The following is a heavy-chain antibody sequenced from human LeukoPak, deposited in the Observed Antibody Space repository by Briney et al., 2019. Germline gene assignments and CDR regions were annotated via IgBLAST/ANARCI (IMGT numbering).Heavy chain of an antibody. CDR2: ISGSGGST. Sequence: GGSLRLSCAASGFTFSSYAMSWVRQAPGKGLEWVSSISGSGGSTYYADSVKGRFTISRDNSKNTLYLQMNSLRAEDTAVYYCAKREYSYGLYYFDYWGQGTLVTVSS. J-gene: IGHJ4*02. D-gene: IGHD5-18*01. CDR3: AKREYSYGLYYFDY. CDR1: GFTFSSYA. V-gene: IGHV3-23*01.